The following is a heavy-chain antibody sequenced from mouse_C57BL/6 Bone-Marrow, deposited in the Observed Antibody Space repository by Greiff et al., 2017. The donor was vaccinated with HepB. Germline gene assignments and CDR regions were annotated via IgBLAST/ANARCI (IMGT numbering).Heavy chain of an antibody. CDR3: ARYPLYDYDSY. CDR1: GYTFTDYY. Sequence: EVQLQQSGPVLVKPGASVKMSCKASGYTFTDYYMNWVKQSHGKSLEWIGVINPYNGGTSYNQKFKGKATLTVDKSSSTAYMELNSLTSEDSAVYYCARYPLYDYDSYWGQGTTLTVSS. D-gene: IGHD2-4*01. CDR2: INPYNGGT. V-gene: IGHV1-19*01. J-gene: IGHJ2*01.